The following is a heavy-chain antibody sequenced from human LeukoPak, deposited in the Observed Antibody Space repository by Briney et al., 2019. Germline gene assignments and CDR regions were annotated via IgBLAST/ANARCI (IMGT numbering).Heavy chain of an antibody. CDR3: AGKYYAGVDP. J-gene: IGHJ5*02. Sequence: GGSLRLSCAAPGFTFSTYAMNWVRQAPGKGLEWVSTISGSGDTTYYADSVKGRFTISRDNSKNTLYLQVNSLRAEDTAVYYCAGKYYAGVDPWGQGTLVTVSS. D-gene: IGHD3-10*01. V-gene: IGHV3-23*01. CDR2: ISGSGDTT. CDR1: GFTFSTYA.